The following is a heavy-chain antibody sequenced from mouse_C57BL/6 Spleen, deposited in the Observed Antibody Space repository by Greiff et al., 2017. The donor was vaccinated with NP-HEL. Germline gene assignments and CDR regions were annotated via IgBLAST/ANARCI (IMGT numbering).Heavy chain of an antibody. Sequence: EVQLQQSGAELVRPGASVKLSCTASGFNIKDDYMHWVKQRPEQGLEWIGWIDPENGDTEYASKFQGKATITAATSSNTAYLQLSSLTSEDTAVYYCTTQYSNIYAMDYWGQGTSVTVSS. CDR3: TTQYSNIYAMDY. CDR1: GFNIKDDY. J-gene: IGHJ4*01. V-gene: IGHV14-4*01. CDR2: IDPENGDT. D-gene: IGHD2-5*01.